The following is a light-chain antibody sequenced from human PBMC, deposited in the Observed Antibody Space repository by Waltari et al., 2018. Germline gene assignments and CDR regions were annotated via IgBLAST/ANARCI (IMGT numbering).Light chain of an antibody. J-gene: IGKJ1*01. Sequence: DVVMTQSPLSLPVTLWHAASISCRSSESLVYSDGNTYFNWFHQRQGQPPRRLFFKVSNRDSGVPDRFSGSGSGTDFTLTISRVEAEDVGVYYCMQGIHRPWTFGQGTKVEIK. CDR1: ESLVYSDGNTY. CDR3: MQGIHRPWT. CDR2: KVS. V-gene: IGKV2-30*01.